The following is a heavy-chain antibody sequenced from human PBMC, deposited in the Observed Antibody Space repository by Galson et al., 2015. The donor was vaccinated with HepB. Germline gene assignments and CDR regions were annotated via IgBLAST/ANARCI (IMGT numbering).Heavy chain of an antibody. CDR3: VKRRLLRNGYFDY. D-gene: IGHD5-12*01. V-gene: IGHV3-64D*06. CDR1: GFTFSSYA. J-gene: IGHJ4*02. Sequence: SLRLSCAASGFTFSSYAMHWVRQAPGKGLEYVSAISSNGGSTYYADSVKGRFTISRDNSKNTLYLQMSSLRAEDTAVYYCVKRRLLRNGYFDYWGQGTLVTVSS. CDR2: ISSNGGST.